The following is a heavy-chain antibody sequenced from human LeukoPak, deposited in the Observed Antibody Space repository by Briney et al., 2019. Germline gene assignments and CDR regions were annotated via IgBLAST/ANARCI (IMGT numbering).Heavy chain of an antibody. J-gene: IGHJ4*02. V-gene: IGHV3-7*01. CDR2: LEQDGSEK. CDR1: GFTFSKYW. CDR3: ARDYYNSSGYGYYFDS. Sequence: GGSLRLSCAASGFTFSKYWMTWVRQAPGEGLEWVATLEQDGSEKYYVDSVKGRFIIFRDNAKNSLYLQMNSLRAEDTAVYYCARDYYNSSGYGYYFDSWGQGTLVTVSS. D-gene: IGHD3-22*01.